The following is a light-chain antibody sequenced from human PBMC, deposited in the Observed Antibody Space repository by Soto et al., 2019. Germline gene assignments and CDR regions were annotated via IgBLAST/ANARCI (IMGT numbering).Light chain of an antibody. V-gene: IGKV3-20*01. Sequence: EVVLTQSPGTLSLSPGERVTILCLASQSVSSTSLAWYQQKPGQTPRLLIYGASSRATGTPDRISGGGSGTHFTLTISRLEPEDFAVYYCQHYVTSSITFGHWTRLEIK. J-gene: IGKJ5*01. CDR3: QHYVTSSIT. CDR2: GAS. CDR1: QSVSSTS.